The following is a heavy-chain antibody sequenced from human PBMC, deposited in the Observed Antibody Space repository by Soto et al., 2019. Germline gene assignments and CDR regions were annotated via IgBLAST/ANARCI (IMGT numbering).Heavy chain of an antibody. CDR3: ARDDYDILTGYSPLDF. D-gene: IGHD3-9*01. Sequence: PSETLSLTCTVSGGSINSYYGSWIRQPPGKGLEWIGYIYYSGTTNYNPSLESRVTLPVDTSKNQFSLKLSSVTAADTAVYYCARDDYDILTGYSPLDFWGQGILVTVSS. J-gene: IGHJ4*02. V-gene: IGHV4-59*01. CDR1: GGSINSYY. CDR2: IYYSGTT.